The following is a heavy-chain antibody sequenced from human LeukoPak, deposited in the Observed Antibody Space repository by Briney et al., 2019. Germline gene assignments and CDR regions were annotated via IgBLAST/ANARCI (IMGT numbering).Heavy chain of an antibody. V-gene: IGHV5-51*01. Sequence: RPGESLKISCKGSGYSFTSYWIGWVRQMPGKGLEWMGIIYPGDSDTRYSPSFQGQVTISADKSISTAYLQWSSLKASDTAMYYCARVFRESSSSGDAFDIWGQGTMVTVSS. CDR2: IYPGDSDT. CDR3: ARVFRESSSSGDAFDI. D-gene: IGHD6-6*01. CDR1: GYSFTSYW. J-gene: IGHJ3*02.